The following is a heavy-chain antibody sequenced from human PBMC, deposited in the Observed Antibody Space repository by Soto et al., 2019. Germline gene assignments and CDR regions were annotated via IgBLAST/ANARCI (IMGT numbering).Heavy chain of an antibody. CDR3: ASGGSLYCSSTSCYTRYYYGMDV. Sequence: ASVKVSCKASGYTFTSYAMHWVRQAPGQRLEWMGWINAGNGNTKYSQKFQGRVTITRDTSASTAYMELSSLRSEDTAVYYCASGGSLYCSSTSCYTRYYYGMDVWGQG. J-gene: IGHJ6*02. CDR2: INAGNGNT. CDR1: GYTFTSYA. V-gene: IGHV1-3*01. D-gene: IGHD2-2*02.